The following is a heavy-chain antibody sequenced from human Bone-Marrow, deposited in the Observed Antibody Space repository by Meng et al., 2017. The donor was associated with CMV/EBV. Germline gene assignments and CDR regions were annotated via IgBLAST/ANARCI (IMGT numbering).Heavy chain of an antibody. D-gene: IGHD2-2*01. CDR2: FDPEDGET. V-gene: IGHV1-24*01. CDR1: GYTLTELS. J-gene: IGHJ3*02. Sequence: ASVKVSCKVSGYTLTELSMHWVRQAPGKGLEWMGGFDPEDGETIYAQKFQGRVTMTEDTSTDTAYMELSSLRSEDTAVYYCATDIVVVPAARKSAFAIWGPGKMVNVSS. CDR3: ATDIVVVPAARKSAFAI.